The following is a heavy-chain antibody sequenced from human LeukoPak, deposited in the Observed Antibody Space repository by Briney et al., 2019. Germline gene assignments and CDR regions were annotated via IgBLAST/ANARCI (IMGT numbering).Heavy chain of an antibody. D-gene: IGHD3-16*02. CDR3: ARSYDYVWGSYRPFDY. Sequence: SETLSLTCTVSGGSISSSSYYWGWIRQPPGKGLEWIGSIYYSGSTYYNPSLKSRVTISVDKSKNQFSLKLSSVTAADTAVYYCARSYDYVWGSYRPFDYWGQGTLVTVSS. CDR2: IYYSGST. J-gene: IGHJ4*02. V-gene: IGHV4-39*07. CDR1: GGSISSSSYY.